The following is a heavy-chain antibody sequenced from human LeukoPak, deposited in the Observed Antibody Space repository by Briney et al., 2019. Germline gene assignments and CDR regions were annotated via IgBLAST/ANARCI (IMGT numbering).Heavy chain of an antibody. CDR2: IYYSGST. V-gene: IGHV4-59*01. J-gene: IGHJ4*02. D-gene: IGHD3-10*01. Sequence: SETLSLTCTVSGGSISSYYWSWIRQPPGKGLEWIGYIYYSGSTNYNPSLKSRVTISVDTSKNQFSLKLSSATAADTAVYYCARGLGYYGSGSYYIDYWGQGILVTVSS. CDR1: GGSISSYY. CDR3: ARGLGYYGSGSYYIDY.